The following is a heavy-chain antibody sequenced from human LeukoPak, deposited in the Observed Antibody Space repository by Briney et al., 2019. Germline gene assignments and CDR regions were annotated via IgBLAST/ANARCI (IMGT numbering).Heavy chain of an antibody. CDR3: ARGVKGDYDFWSGYYLRTWYFDY. CDR2: INTNTGNP. Sequence: GASVKVSCKASGYTFTSYAMNWVRQAPGQGLEWMGWINTNTGNPTYAQGFTGRFVFSLDSSVSTAYLQISSLKAEDTAVYYCARGVKGDYDFWSGYYLRTWYFDYWGQGTLVTVSS. CDR1: GYTFTSYA. J-gene: IGHJ4*02. D-gene: IGHD3-3*01. V-gene: IGHV7-4-1*02.